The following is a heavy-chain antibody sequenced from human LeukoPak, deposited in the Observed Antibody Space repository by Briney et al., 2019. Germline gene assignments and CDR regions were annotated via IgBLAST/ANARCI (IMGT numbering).Heavy chain of an antibody. CDR1: GGSINNYY. CDR3: ARGRYCSADICSGGDAFDI. J-gene: IGHJ3*02. V-gene: IGHV4-4*07. D-gene: IGHD2-15*01. Sequence: SETLSLTCTVSGGSINNYYWSWIRQPAGKGLEGIGRIYTRGSSNYNPSLKSRVTMSVDTSKNQFSLKLSSVTAADTAVYYCARGRYCSADICSGGDAFDIWGQGTMVSVSS. CDR2: IYTRGSS.